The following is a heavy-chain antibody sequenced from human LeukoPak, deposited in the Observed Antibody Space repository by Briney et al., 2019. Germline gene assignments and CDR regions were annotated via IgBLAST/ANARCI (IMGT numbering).Heavy chain of an antibody. Sequence: SETLSLTCTVSGGSISNYYWGWIRQPPGRGLEWIGYIFYSGSTNYNPSLKSRVTISVDKSKNQFSLKLSSVTAADTAVYYCNVGQWLVPLGYWGQGTLVTVSS. CDR1: GGSISNYY. V-gene: IGHV4-59*12. CDR3: NVGQWLVPLGY. CDR2: IFYSGST. D-gene: IGHD6-19*01. J-gene: IGHJ4*02.